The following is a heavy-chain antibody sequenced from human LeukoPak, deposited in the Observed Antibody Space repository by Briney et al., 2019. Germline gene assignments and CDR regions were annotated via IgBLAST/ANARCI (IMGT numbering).Heavy chain of an antibody. CDR3: ARLKYSSSWYTVSWFDP. D-gene: IGHD6-13*01. Sequence: GGSLRLSCAASGFTVSSNYMSWVRQAPGKGLEWVSVIYSGGSTYYADSVKGRFIISRDNSKNTLYLQMNSLRAEDTAVYYCARLKYSSSWYTVSWFDPWGQGTLVTVSS. V-gene: IGHV3-53*01. J-gene: IGHJ5*02. CDR1: GFTVSSNY. CDR2: IYSGGST.